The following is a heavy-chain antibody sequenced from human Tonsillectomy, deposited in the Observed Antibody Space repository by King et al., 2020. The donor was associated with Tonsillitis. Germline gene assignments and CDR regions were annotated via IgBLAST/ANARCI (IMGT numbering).Heavy chain of an antibody. Sequence: QLQESGSGLVKPSQTLSLTCAVSGGSISSGGYSWSWIRPPPGTGLQWIGDIYHSGSTSYNPSLKSRGAISVDRSKNQFSLKLRSVTAADTAVYFCAREGPGTPGAFDFWGQGTMGTVSS. CDR3: AREGPGTPGAFDF. V-gene: IGHV4-30-2*01. D-gene: IGHD1-1*01. CDR2: IYHSGST. J-gene: IGHJ3*01. CDR1: GGSISSGGYS.